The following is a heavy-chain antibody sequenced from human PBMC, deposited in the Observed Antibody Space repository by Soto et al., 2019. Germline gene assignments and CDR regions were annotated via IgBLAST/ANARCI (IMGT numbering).Heavy chain of an antibody. D-gene: IGHD3-22*01. J-gene: IGHJ4*02. V-gene: IGHV1-18*01. CDR2: ISGYNGDT. CDR3: ARGFADSSGYWSDY. Sequence: GASVKLSCKASGYTSTSYGFTWVRQAPGQGLEWMGWISGYNGDTNYVQKLQGRVTMTTDTSTSTAYMELRSLRSDDTAVYYCARGFADSSGYWSDYWGQGTQVTVSS. CDR1: GYTSTSYG.